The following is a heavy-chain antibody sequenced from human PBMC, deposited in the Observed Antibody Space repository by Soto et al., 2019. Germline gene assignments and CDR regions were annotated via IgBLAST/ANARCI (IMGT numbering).Heavy chain of an antibody. CDR1: GYSLTSYW. CDR3: TRRAGYIDY. J-gene: IGHJ4*02. D-gene: IGHD6-13*01. Sequence: RGESLKISCKASGYSLTSYWIGWVRQMPGKGLEWMGLVYPGDSDTRYSPSFRGQVTISVDKSSSTAYLQWSSLKASDTAMYYCTRRAGYIDYWGQGTLVTVSS. CDR2: VYPGDSDT. V-gene: IGHV5-51*01.